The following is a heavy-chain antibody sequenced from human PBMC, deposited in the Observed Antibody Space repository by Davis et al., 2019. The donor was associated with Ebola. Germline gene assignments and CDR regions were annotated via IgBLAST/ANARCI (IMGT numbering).Heavy chain of an antibody. J-gene: IGHJ4*02. CDR1: GGSISSGDDY. CDR2: IYYSGST. CDR3: ARGAYSGSYFDY. D-gene: IGHD1-26*01. V-gene: IGHV4-30-4*01. Sequence: PSETLSLTCNVSGGSISSGDDYWSWIRQPPGKGLEWIGYIYYSGSTYYNPSLKSRFTISIDTSKNQFSLKLSSVTAADTAVYYCARGAYSGSYFDYWGQGTLVTVSS.